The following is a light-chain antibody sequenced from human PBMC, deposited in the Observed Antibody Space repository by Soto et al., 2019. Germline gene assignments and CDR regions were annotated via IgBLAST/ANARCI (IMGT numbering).Light chain of an antibody. J-gene: IGKJ1*01. CDR2: GAS. V-gene: IGKV3-20*01. CDR1: QSVSSSY. Sequence: ENVSTQSPGTLSLSPVHRHTLSCTPSQSVSSSYLSWDQQKPGQAPRLLIYGASSRATGVPDRFSGSGCCTEFILTISRLEPQDFSVYYCQQYGSSPKWTFGQGTKVDIK. CDR3: QQYGSSPKWT.